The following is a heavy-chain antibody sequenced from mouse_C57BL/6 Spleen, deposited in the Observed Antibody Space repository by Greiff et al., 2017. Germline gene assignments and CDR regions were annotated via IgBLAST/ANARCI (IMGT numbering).Heavy chain of an antibody. D-gene: IGHD2-2*01. V-gene: IGHV1-53*01. Sequence: QVQLKQPGTELVKPGASVKLSCKASGYTFTSYWMHWVKQRPGQGLEWIGNINPSNGGTNYNEKFKSKATLTVDKSSSTAYMQLSSLTSEDSAVYYCARCIYYGYDYFDYWGQGTTLTVSS. CDR3: ARCIYYGYDYFDY. J-gene: IGHJ2*01. CDR1: GYTFTSYW. CDR2: INPSNGGT.